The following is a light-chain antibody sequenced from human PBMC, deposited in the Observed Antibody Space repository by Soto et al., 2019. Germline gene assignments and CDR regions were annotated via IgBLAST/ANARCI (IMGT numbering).Light chain of an antibody. V-gene: IGLV1-51*01. CDR3: GTWDSSLSVVV. CDR1: SSNIENNY. Sequence: QAVLTQPPSVSAAPGQTVIISCSGSSSNIENNYVSWYQHLPGTAPKLLIYDNDQRPSGIPDRFSGSKSGTSATLGITGLQTGDEADYYCGTWDSSLSVVVFGGGTKLTVL. J-gene: IGLJ2*01. CDR2: DND.